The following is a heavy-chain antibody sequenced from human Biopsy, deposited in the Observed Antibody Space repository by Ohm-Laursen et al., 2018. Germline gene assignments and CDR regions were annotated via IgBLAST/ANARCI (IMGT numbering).Heavy chain of an antibody. Sequence: SDTLSLTCSVSGGSLNNHYWSWIRQSPGKGLEWLAYIYSSGRTNYNPSLKSRIIVSVDTSKNQLSLKVTSVTATDTAMYYCARHDRSGYWGLDYWGQGALVTVSA. D-gene: IGHD3-22*01. CDR3: ARHDRSGYWGLDY. CDR1: GGSLNNHY. J-gene: IGHJ4*02. V-gene: IGHV4-4*08. CDR2: IYSSGRT.